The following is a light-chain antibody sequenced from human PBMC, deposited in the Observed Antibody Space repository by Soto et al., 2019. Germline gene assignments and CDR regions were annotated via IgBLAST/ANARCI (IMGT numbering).Light chain of an antibody. V-gene: IGKV3-15*01. J-gene: IGKJ2*01. Sequence: EILLTQSPDTLSVSPGERATLSCRASQSVSSNLAWYQQKPGQAPRLLIYGASTRATGIPARFSGSGSGIEFTLTISSLQSEDFAVYYCQQYNNCPPRYNFGQGTKLEIK. CDR2: GAS. CDR3: QQYNNCPPRYN. CDR1: QSVSSN.